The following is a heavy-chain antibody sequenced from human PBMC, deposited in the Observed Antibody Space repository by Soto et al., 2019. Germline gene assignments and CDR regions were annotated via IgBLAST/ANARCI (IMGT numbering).Heavy chain of an antibody. CDR2: ISWNSGTI. V-gene: IGHV3-9*01. Sequence: GGSLRLSCAASGFTFDDYAMHWVRQVPGKGLEWVSGISWNSGTIGYADSVKGRFTISRDNAKNSLYLQMNSLRAEDTALYYCAKDAQYCSSTSCYLFLGRAPWFDPWGQGTLVTVSS. D-gene: IGHD2-2*01. CDR3: AKDAQYCSSTSCYLFLGRAPWFDP. J-gene: IGHJ5*02. CDR1: GFTFDDYA.